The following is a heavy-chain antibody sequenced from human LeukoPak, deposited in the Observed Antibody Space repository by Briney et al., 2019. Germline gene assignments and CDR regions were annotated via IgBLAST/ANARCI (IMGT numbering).Heavy chain of an antibody. CDR3: ARVHVLLWFGSPTPDYYYMDV. J-gene: IGHJ6*03. D-gene: IGHD3-10*01. CDR2: INHSGST. Sequence: SETLSLTCAVYGGSSSGYYWSWIRQPPGKGLEWIGEINHSGSTNYNPSLKSRVTISVDTSKNQFSLKLSSVTAADTAVYYCARVHVLLWFGSPTPDYYYMDVWGKGTTVTVSS. CDR1: GGSSSGYY. V-gene: IGHV4-34*01.